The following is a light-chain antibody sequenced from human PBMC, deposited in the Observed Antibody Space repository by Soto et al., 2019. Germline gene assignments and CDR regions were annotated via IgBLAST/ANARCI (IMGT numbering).Light chain of an antibody. CDR1: SSDVGGYNY. CDR3: SSYTSSSTPL. V-gene: IGLV2-14*01. J-gene: IGLJ2*01. CDR2: DVN. Sequence: QSVLTQPASVSGSPGQSITISCTGTSSDVGGYNYVSWYQQHPGKAPKLMIYDVNNRPSGVSYRFSGSKSGNTASLTISGLQAEDEADYYCSSYTSSSTPLFGGGTQLTVL.